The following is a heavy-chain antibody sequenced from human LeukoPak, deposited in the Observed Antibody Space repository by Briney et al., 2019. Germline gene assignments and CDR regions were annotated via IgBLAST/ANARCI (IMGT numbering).Heavy chain of an antibody. Sequence: PGGSLRLSCAASGFTVSSNYMSWVRQAPGKGLEWVSVIYSGGSTYYADSVKGRFTISRDNSKNTLYLQMNSLRAEDTAVYYCAKMGADFGVVIYYYYYMDVWGKGTTVTVSS. J-gene: IGHJ6*03. V-gene: IGHV3-66*01. CDR2: IYSGGST. CDR3: AKMGADFGVVIYYYYYMDV. D-gene: IGHD3-3*01. CDR1: GFTVSSNY.